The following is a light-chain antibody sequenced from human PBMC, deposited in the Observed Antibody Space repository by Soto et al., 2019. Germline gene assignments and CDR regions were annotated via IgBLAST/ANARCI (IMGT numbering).Light chain of an antibody. CDR2: GAS. Sequence: EVLLTQSPVTLSLSPGERATLSFRASQSFRGLLAWYQQKPGQAPRLLIYGASTRATGIPARFSGSGSGTDFTLTISSLQSEDFAVYYCQQYNNWPLYTFGQGTKVDIK. J-gene: IGKJ2*01. CDR3: QQYNNWPLYT. V-gene: IGKV3-15*01. CDR1: QSFRGL.